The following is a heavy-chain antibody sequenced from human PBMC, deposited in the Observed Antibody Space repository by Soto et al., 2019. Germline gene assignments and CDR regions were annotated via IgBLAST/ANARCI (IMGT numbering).Heavy chain of an antibody. CDR1: GGTFSSYA. V-gene: IGHV1-69*12. CDR2: IIPIFGTA. J-gene: IGHJ4*02. D-gene: IGHD5-18*01. Sequence: QVQLVQSGAEVKKPGSSVKVSCKASGGTFSSYAISWVRQAPGQGLGWMGGIIPIFGTANYAQKFEGRVTITADESTSTAYMELSSLRSEDTAVYYCARDRDGYSYGYEYFDYWGQGTLVTVSS. CDR3: ARDRDGYSYGYEYFDY.